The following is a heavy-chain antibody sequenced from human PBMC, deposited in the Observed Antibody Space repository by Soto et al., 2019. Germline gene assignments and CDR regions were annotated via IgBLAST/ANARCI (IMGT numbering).Heavy chain of an antibody. CDR3: ARSTIFGVVIINGPLDY. D-gene: IGHD3-3*01. CDR2: INAGNGNT. CDR1: GYTFTSYA. J-gene: IGHJ4*02. V-gene: IGHV1-3*01. Sequence: PSVKVSCKASGYTFTSYAMHWVRQAPGQRLEWMGWINAGNGNTKYSQKFQGGVTITRDTSASTAYMELSSLRSEDTAVYYCARSTIFGVVIINGPLDYWGQGTLVTVSS.